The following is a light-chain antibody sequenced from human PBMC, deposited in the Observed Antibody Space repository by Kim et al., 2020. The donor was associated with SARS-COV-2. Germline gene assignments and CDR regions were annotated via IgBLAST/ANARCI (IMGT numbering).Light chain of an antibody. V-gene: IGLV6-57*04. Sequence: FMLTQPHSVSESPGKTVIISCTRSSGSIASNFVQWYQQRPGSAPTTVICDDNQRPSGVPDRFSGSIDSSSNSASLTISGLKIEDEADYYCQSYDSSSVVFGGGTKLTVL. CDR2: DDN. CDR3: QSYDSSSVV. CDR1: SGSIASNF. J-gene: IGLJ2*01.